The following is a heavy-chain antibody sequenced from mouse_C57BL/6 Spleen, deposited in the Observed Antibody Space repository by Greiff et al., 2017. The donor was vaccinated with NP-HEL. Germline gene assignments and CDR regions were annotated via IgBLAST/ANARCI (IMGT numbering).Heavy chain of an antibody. CDR1: GFSLTSYG. CDR2: IWSGGST. Sequence: VKLMESGPGLVQPSQSLSITCTVSGFSLTSYGVHWVRQSPGKGLEWLGVIWSGGSTDYNAAFISRLSISKDNSKSQVFFKMNSLQADDTAIYYCARNQNYGSSAWFAYWGQGTLVTVSA. CDR3: ARNQNYGSSAWFAY. J-gene: IGHJ3*01. D-gene: IGHD1-1*01. V-gene: IGHV2-2*01.